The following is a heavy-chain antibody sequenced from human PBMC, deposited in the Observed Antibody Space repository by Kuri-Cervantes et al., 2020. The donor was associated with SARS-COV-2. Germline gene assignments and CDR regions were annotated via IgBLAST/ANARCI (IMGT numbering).Heavy chain of an antibody. CDR1: GGSIGSLNW. Sequence: SETLSLTCTVSGGSIGSLNWWSWVRQPPGKGLEWIGEIFHSGSTNYNPSLKSRVTISVDTSKNQFSLKLSSVTAADTAVYYCARVMPTHSISMDVWGQGTTVTVSS. D-gene: IGHD2-2*01. CDR2: IFHSGST. CDR3: ARVMPTHSISMDV. J-gene: IGHJ6*02. V-gene: IGHV4-4*02.